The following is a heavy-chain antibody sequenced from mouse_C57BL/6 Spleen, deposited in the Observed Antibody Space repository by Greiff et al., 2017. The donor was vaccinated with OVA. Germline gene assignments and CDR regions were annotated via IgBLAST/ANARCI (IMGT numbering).Heavy chain of an antibody. Sequence: VQLQQPGAELVRPGSSVKLSCKASGYTFTSYWMDWVKQRPGQGLEWIGNIYPSDSETHYNQKFKDKATLTVDKSSSTAYMQLSSLTSEDSAVYYCARKGYYGSSYGAMDYWGQGTSVTVSS. CDR1: GYTFTSYW. CDR3: ARKGYYGSSYGAMDY. D-gene: IGHD1-1*01. CDR2: IYPSDSET. V-gene: IGHV1-61*01. J-gene: IGHJ4*01.